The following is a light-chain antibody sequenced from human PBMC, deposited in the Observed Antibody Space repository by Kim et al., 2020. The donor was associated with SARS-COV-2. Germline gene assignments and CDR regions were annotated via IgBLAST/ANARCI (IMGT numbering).Light chain of an antibody. CDR1: QSIGRW. V-gene: IGKV1-5*01. Sequence: SASVGDRVTTTCRASQSIGRWLAWYQQKPGTAPKLLIFDASSLQSGVPARFTGSASGTEFTLTISSLQPEDFATYYCQQYNSHWTFGQGTKVDIK. CDR2: DAS. J-gene: IGKJ1*01. CDR3: QQYNSHWT.